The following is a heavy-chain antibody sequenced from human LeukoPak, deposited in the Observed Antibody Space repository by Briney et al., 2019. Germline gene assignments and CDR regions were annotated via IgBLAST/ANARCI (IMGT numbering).Heavy chain of an antibody. D-gene: IGHD2-15*01. J-gene: IGHJ4*02. V-gene: IGHV3-9*01. CDR2: ISWNSGSI. Sequence: QPGRSLRLSCAASGFTFDDYAMHWVRQAPGKGLEWVSGISWNSGSIGYADSVKGRFTISGDNAKNSLYLQMNSLRAEDTALYYCARASVVVAGLDYWGQGTLVTVSS. CDR1: GFTFDDYA. CDR3: ARASVVVAGLDY.